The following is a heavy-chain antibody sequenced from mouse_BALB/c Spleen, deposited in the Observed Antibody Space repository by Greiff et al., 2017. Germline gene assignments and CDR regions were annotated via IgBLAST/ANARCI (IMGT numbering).Heavy chain of an antibody. J-gene: IGHJ3*01. V-gene: IGHV14-4*02. CDR3: NAWKLDGYGFAY. D-gene: IGHD2-3*01. CDR1: GFNIKDYY. Sequence: EVQLQQSGAELVRSGASVKLSCTASGFNIKDYYMHWVKQRPEQGLEWIGWIDPENGDTEYAPKFQGKATMTADTSSNTAYLQLSSLTSEDTAVYYCNAWKLDGYGFAYWGQGTLVTVSA. CDR2: IDPENGDT.